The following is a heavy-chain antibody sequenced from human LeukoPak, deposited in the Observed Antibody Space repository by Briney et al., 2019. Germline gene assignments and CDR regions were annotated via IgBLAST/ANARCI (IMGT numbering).Heavy chain of an antibody. CDR2: INPDSGGT. V-gene: IGHV1-2*02. D-gene: IGHD2-8*01. CDR1: GYTFTGYY. CDR3: ARMAMEGGYYFDY. Sequence: ASVKVSCKASGYTFTGYYMHWVRQAPGQGLEWMGWINPDSGGTNYAQEFQGRVTMTMDTAISPAYMELSRLRSDDAAVYYCARMAMEGGYYFDYWGQGTLVTVSS. J-gene: IGHJ4*02.